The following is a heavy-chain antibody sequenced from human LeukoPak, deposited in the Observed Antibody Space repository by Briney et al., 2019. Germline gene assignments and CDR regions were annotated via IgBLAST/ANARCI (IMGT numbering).Heavy chain of an antibody. Sequence: GGSLRLSCAASGFTFSSYVMHWVRQAPGKGLEWVAIISYDGSNEYYADSVKGRFTISRDNAKNSLYLQMNSLRAEDTAVYYCARELGGRFGWFDYWGQGTLVTVSS. J-gene: IGHJ4*02. CDR3: ARELGGRFGWFDY. V-gene: IGHV3-30*04. CDR2: ISYDGSNE. D-gene: IGHD3-9*01. CDR1: GFTFSSYV.